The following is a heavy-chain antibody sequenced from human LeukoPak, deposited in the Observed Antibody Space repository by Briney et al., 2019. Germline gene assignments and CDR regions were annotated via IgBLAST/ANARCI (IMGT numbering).Heavy chain of an antibody. V-gene: IGHV3-23*01. J-gene: IGHJ6*02. CDR3: AKASAGIWGGNYYYGMDV. D-gene: IGHD3-16*01. Sequence: GGSLRLSCAASGFTFSTYAMTWVRQAPGKGLEWVSALSGSGGSTYYAGSVKGRFTISRDNSKNTLYLQVDSLRAEDTAIYYCAKASAGIWGGNYYYGMDVWGQGTTVTVSS. CDR1: GFTFSTYA. CDR2: LSGSGGST.